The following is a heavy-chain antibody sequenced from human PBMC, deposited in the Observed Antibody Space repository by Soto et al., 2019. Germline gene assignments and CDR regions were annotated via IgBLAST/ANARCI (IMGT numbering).Heavy chain of an antibody. D-gene: IGHD2-15*01. CDR2: VSIGGST. CDR3: AKRRGAGGHFDY. CDR1: GFTFSSYA. V-gene: IGHV3-23*01. J-gene: IGHJ4*02. Sequence: GGSLRLSCAASGFTFSSYAMGWVRQGPGKGLEWVAVVSIGGSTHYADSVRGRFTISRDNSKNTLSLQMNSLTAEDTAVYFCAKRRGAGGHFDYWGQGAVVTVS.